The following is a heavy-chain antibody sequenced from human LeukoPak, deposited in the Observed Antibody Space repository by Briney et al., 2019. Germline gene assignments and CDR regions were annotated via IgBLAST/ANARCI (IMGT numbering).Heavy chain of an antibody. D-gene: IGHD5-24*01. V-gene: IGHV4-39*02. CDR2: IYYSGST. J-gene: IGHJ4*02. Sequence: TSETLSLTCTVSGGSISSSSYYWGWIRQPPGKGLEWIGSIYYSGSTYYNPSLKSRVTISVDTSKNQFSLKLSSVTAADTAVYYCARDLEMATIKYYFDYWGQGTLVTVSS. CDR1: GGSISSSSYY. CDR3: ARDLEMATIKYYFDY.